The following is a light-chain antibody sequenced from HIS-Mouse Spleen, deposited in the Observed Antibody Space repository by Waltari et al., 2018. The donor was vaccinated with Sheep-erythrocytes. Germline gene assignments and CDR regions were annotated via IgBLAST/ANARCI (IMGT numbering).Light chain of an antibody. Sequence: SYELTQPPSVSVSPGQTARITCSGDALPKQYAYWYQQKPGQGPVLVIYKDSERTSGIPERFSGSSSGTTVTLTISGVQAEDEADYYCQSADSSGTSYVFGTGTKVTVL. CDR2: KDS. CDR3: QSADSSGTSYV. CDR1: ALPKQY. J-gene: IGLJ1*01. V-gene: IGLV3-25*03.